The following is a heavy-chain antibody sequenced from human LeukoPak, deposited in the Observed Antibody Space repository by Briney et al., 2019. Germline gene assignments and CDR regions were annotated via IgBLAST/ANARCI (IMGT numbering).Heavy chain of an antibody. D-gene: IGHD3-22*01. CDR2: INWNGGST. Sequence: GGSLRLSCAASGFTFSSYSMNWVRQAPGKGLEWVSGINWNGGSTGYADSVKGRFTISRDNAKNSLYLQMNSLRAEDAALYYCARGYYDSSGYDAFDIWGQGTMVTVSS. CDR3: ARGYYDSSGYDAFDI. J-gene: IGHJ3*02. V-gene: IGHV3-20*04. CDR1: GFTFSSYS.